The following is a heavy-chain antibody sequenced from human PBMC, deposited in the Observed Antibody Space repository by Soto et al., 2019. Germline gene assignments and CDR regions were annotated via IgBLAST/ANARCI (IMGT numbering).Heavy chain of an antibody. J-gene: IGHJ6*02. V-gene: IGHV4-39*01. Sequence: SETLSVTCAFSGVYISSGCCYWGWIRPPPGKGLEWIGSIYYSGSTYYNPSLKSRVTISVDTSKNQFSLKLSSVTAADTAVYYCASVRRGGYDSLRYYYGMDVWGQGTTVTVSS. D-gene: IGHD5-12*01. CDR3: ASVRRGGYDSLRYYYGMDV. CDR1: GVYISSGCCY. CDR2: IYYSGST.